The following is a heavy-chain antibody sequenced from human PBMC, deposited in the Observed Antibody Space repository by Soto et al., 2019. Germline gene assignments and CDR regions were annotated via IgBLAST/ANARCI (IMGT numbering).Heavy chain of an antibody. CDR3: ARDLKAYYYDSSGSRPFDY. D-gene: IGHD3-22*01. J-gene: IGHJ4*02. CDR1: GFTFSSYW. V-gene: IGHV3-7*01. CDR2: IKQDGSEK. Sequence: LRLSCAASGFTFSSYWMSWVRQAPGKGLEWVANIKQDGSEKYYVDSVKGRFTISRDNAKNSLYLQMDSLRAEDTAVYYCARDLKAYYYDSSGSRPFDYWGQGTLVTVSS.